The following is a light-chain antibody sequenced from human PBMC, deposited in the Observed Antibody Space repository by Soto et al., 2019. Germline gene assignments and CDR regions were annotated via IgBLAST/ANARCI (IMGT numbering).Light chain of an antibody. V-gene: IGLV2-23*01. Sequence: QSVLTQPASVSGSPGQSITISCTGTSSDVGSYNLVSWYQQHPGKAPKLMIYEGSKRPSGVSNRFSGSKSGNTASLTISGLQAEDEADYYCCSYAGSSTGYVFGTGTKVTLL. J-gene: IGLJ1*01. CDR3: CSYAGSSTGYV. CDR2: EGS. CDR1: SSDVGSYNL.